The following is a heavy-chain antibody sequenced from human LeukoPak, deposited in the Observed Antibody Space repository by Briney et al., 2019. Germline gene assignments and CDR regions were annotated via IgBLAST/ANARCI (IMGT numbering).Heavy chain of an antibody. Sequence: GGSLRLSCAASGFTFSSYWMSWVRQAPGKGLEWVANIKQDGSEKYYVDSVKGRFTISRDNAKNSLYLQMNSLRAEDTAVYYCARSSYYDSSGYDFDYWGQGTLVTVPS. CDR3: ARSSYYDSSGYDFDY. CDR2: IKQDGSEK. D-gene: IGHD3-22*01. V-gene: IGHV3-7*01. J-gene: IGHJ4*02. CDR1: GFTFSSYW.